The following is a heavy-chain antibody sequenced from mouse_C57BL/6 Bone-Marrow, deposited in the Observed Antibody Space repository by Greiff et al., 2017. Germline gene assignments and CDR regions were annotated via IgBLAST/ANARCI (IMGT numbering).Heavy chain of an antibody. CDR2: INPDSSTI. V-gene: IGHV4-1*01. Sequence: EVQLVESGGGLVQPGGSLKLSCAASGIDFSRYWMSWVRRAPGKGLEWIGEINPDSSTINYAPSLKDNFIISRDNAKNTLYLQMSKVRSEDTALYYCARVDYGSSWYYFDYGGQGTTRTVSS. D-gene: IGHD1-1*01. CDR3: ARVDYGSSWYYFDY. J-gene: IGHJ2*01. CDR1: GIDFSRYW.